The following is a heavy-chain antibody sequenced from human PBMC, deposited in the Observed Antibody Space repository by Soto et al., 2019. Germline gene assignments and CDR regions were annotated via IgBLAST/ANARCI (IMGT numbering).Heavy chain of an antibody. D-gene: IGHD3-10*01. J-gene: IGHJ4*02. Sequence: ASVKVSCKASGYTLSSYAIHWVRQAPGERLEWMGLINIGSGNTRYSQDFQGRVTITRDTSASTAYVELSSLRSEDTAVYYCARDTYYGSGSHNYFDYWGQGTPVTVS. CDR3: ARDTYYGSGSHNYFDY. V-gene: IGHV1-3*04. CDR2: INIGSGNT. CDR1: GYTLSSYA.